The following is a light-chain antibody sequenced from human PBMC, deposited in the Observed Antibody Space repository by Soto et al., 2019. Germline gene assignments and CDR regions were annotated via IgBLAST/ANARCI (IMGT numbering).Light chain of an antibody. J-gene: IGKJ1*01. CDR1: ESISNF. Sequence: DIQMTQSPSTLSASVGDRVTITCRASESISNFLAWYQQKPGKAPNLLIYKASSLEGGVPSRFSGSGSRTEFTLTISSLQPDDFATYYCQPYNSYSRTFGQGTKVDIK. CDR2: KAS. V-gene: IGKV1-5*03. CDR3: QPYNSYSRT.